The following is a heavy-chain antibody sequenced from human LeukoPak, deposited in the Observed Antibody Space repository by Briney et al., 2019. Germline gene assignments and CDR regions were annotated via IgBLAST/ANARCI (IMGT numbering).Heavy chain of an antibody. V-gene: IGHV3-23*01. CDR2: IRGSGGRT. Sequence: GGSLRLSCTASGFTFGDYAMSWVRQAPGKGLGWVSVIRGSGGRTFYADSVKGRFTISRDNSNNTLYLQRNSLRAEDTAVYYCAKDVYGDYGGLDYWGQGTLVTVSS. CDR3: AKDVYGDYGGLDY. CDR1: GFTFGDYA. D-gene: IGHD4-17*01. J-gene: IGHJ4*02.